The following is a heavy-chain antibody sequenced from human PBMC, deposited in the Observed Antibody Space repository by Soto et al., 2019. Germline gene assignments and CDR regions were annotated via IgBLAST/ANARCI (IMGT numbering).Heavy chain of an antibody. D-gene: IGHD1-1*01. J-gene: IGHJ4*02. CDR2: IYYSGST. V-gene: IGHV4-31*03. CDR3: ARGWEPPTYYFDY. CDR1: GGSISSGGYY. Sequence: QVQLQESGPGLVKPSQTLSLTCTVSGGSISSGGYYWSWIRQHPGKGLEWIGYIYYSGSTYYNPSLKTRVTISVDTSKNQFSLKLSSVTAADTAVYYCARGWEPPTYYFDYWGQGTLVTVSS.